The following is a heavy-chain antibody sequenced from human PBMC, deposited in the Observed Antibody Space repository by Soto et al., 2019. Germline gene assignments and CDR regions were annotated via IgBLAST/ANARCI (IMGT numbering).Heavy chain of an antibody. CDR2: IYYSGST. CDR1: GGSISSGGYY. CDR3: AREAAYCGGDCYSRGYYYYGMDV. J-gene: IGHJ6*02. Sequence: KSSETLSLTCTVSGGSISSGGYYWSWIRQHPGKGLEWIGYIYYSGSTYYNPSLKSRVTISVDTSKNQFSLKLSSVTAADTAVYYCAREAAYCGGDCYSRGYYYYGMDVWGQGTTVTVSS. D-gene: IGHD2-21*02. V-gene: IGHV4-31*03.